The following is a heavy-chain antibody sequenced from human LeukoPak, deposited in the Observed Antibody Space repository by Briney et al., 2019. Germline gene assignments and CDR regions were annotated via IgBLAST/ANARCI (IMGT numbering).Heavy chain of an antibody. V-gene: IGHV3-30*03. CDR3: ARDFRWLRAMDV. Sequence: GGSLRLSCAASGFTFSNYEMNWVRQAQGKGLEWVAVMSYDGSNKYYADSVKGRFTISRDNSKNTLYVQMNSLRVEDTAVYYCARDFRWLRAMDVWGQGTTVTVSS. J-gene: IGHJ6*02. CDR2: MSYDGSNK. CDR1: GFTFSNYE. D-gene: IGHD6-19*01.